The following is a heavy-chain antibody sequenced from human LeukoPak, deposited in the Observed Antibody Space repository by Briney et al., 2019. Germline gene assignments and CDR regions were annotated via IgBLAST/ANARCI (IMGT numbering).Heavy chain of an antibody. Sequence: PSGTLSLTCTVSGGSISSSSYFWGWIRQPPGKGLEWIGSIYYSGSTYYNPSLKSRVTISVDTSKNQFSLKLSSVTAADTAVYYCARLPYYYDSSGYSDYWGQGTLVTVSS. D-gene: IGHD3-22*01. V-gene: IGHV4-39*01. CDR3: ARLPYYYDSSGYSDY. J-gene: IGHJ4*02. CDR2: IYYSGST. CDR1: GGSISSSSYF.